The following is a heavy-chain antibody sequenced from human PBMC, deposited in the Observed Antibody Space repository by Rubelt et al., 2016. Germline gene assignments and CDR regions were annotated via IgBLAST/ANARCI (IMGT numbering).Heavy chain of an antibody. D-gene: IGHD6-19*01. V-gene: IGHV3-48*04. J-gene: IGHJ6*02. CDR3: ARDPGIAVAGTYYYYGMDV. Sequence: YYADSVKGRFTISRDNAKNSLYLQMNSLRAEDTAVYYCARDPGIAVAGTYYYYGMDVWGQGTTVTVSS.